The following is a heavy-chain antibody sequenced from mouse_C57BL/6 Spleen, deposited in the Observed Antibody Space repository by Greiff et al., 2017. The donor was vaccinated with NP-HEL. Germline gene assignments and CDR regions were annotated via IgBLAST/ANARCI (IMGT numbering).Heavy chain of an antibody. V-gene: IGHV14-1*01. D-gene: IGHD1-1*01. CDR2: IDPEDGDT. CDR1: GFNIKDYY. J-gene: IGHJ2*01. Sequence: VQLQHSGAELVRPGASVKLSCTASGFNIKDYYMHWVKQRPEQGLEWIGRIDPEDGDTEYAPKFQGKATMTADTSSNTAYLQLSSLTSEDTAVYYCTTYYGSTPYYFDYWGQGTTLTVSS. CDR3: TTYYGSTPYYFDY.